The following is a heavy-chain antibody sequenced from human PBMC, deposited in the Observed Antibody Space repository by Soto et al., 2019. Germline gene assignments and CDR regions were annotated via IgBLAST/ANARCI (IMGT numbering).Heavy chain of an antibody. V-gene: IGHV1-3*01. CDR1: GYTFTSYA. CDR2: INAGNGNT. CDR3: ARTVPRAYYEFWSGPMPDYYMDV. J-gene: IGHJ6*03. D-gene: IGHD3-3*01. Sequence: ASVKVSCKASGYTFTSYAMHWVRQAPGQRLEWMGWINAGNGNTKYSQKFQGRVTITRDTSASTAYMELSSLRSEDTAVYYCARTVPRAYYEFWSGPMPDYYMDVWGKGTTVTVAS.